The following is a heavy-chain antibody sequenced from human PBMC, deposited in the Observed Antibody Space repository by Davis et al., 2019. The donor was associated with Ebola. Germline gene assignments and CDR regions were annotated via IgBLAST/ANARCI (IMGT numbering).Heavy chain of an antibody. CDR3: AREWQNYYSY. D-gene: IGHD2-21*02. CDR2: INAANGNT. CDR1: GYTFTTHA. J-gene: IGHJ4*02. Sequence: ASVKVSCKASGYTFTTHAMHWVRQAPGQRLEWMGWINAANGNTKYSQSFQGRVTITRDTSARTAYLEVTSLTSEDTAVYYCAREWQNYYSYWGQGTLVTVSS. V-gene: IGHV1-3*01.